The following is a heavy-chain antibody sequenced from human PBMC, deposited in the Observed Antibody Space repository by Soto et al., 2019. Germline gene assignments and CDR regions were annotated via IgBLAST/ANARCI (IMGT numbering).Heavy chain of an antibody. V-gene: IGHV3-23*01. D-gene: IGHD6-19*01. CDR2: ISGSGGST. CDR3: AKDPGFVRIAVAVDTYGPGDNWFDP. J-gene: IGHJ5*02. CDR1: GFTFSSYA. Sequence: GGSLRLSCAASGFTFSSYAMSWVRQAPGKGLEWVSAISGSGGSTYYADSVKGRFTISRDNSKNTLYLQMNSLRAEDTAVYYCAKDPGFVRIAVAVDTYGPGDNWFDPWGQGTLVTVSS.